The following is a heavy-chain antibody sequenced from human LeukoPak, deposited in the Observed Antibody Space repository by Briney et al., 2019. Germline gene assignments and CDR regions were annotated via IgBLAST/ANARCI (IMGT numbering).Heavy chain of an antibody. CDR2: INHSGST. CDR3: AISGPRRYCSSTSCPTKLAC. J-gene: IGHJ4*02. CDR1: GGSFSGYY. D-gene: IGHD2-2*01. Sequence: SETLSLTCAVYGGSFSGYYWSWIRQPPGKGLEWIGEINHSGSTNYNPSLKSRVTISVDTSKNQFSLKLSSVTAADTAVYYCAISGPRRYCSSTSCPTKLACWGQGTLVTVSS. V-gene: IGHV4-34*01.